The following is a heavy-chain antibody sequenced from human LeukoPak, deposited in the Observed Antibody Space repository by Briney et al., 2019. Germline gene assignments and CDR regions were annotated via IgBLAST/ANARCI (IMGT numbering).Heavy chain of an antibody. CDR3: AREPYYDFWKYYYYGMDV. V-gene: IGHV3-7*01. CDR2: IKQDGSEK. Sequence: GGSLRLSCAASGLTFSSYWMSWVRQAPGKGLEWVANIKQDGSEKYYVDSVKGRFTISRDNAKNPLYLQMNSLRAEDTAVYYCAREPYYDFWKYYYYGMDVWGQGTTVTVSS. CDR1: GLTFSSYW. D-gene: IGHD3-3*01. J-gene: IGHJ6*02.